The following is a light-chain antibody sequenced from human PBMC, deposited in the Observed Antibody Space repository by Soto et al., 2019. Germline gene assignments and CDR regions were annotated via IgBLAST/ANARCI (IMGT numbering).Light chain of an antibody. CDR2: SNN. J-gene: IGLJ1*01. V-gene: IGLV1-44*01. CDR3: AAWDDSLNGRSV. Sequence: QSVLTQPPSASGTPGQRVTISCSGSSSNIGSNTVNWYQQLPGTAPKLLIYSNNQRPSGVPDRFSGSKSGTSASLAISGLQSEDEDDYYCAAWDDSLNGRSVFGTGTKLTVL. CDR1: SSNIGSNT.